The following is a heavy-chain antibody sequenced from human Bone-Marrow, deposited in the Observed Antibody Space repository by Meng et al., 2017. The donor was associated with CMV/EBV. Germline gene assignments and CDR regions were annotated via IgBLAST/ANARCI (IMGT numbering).Heavy chain of an antibody. V-gene: IGHV4-38-2*02. CDR3: ARVARIHLWCVRCDNWFDP. CDR1: GYSISSGYY. Sequence: GPLRLSCTVSGYSISSGYYWGWIRQPPGKGLEWIGSIYHSGSTYYNPSLKSRVTISVDTSKNQFSLKLSSVTAEDTAVYYCARVARIHLWCVRCDNWFDPWGQGTRVTVSS. D-gene: IGHD5-18*01. J-gene: IGHJ5*02. CDR2: IYHSGST.